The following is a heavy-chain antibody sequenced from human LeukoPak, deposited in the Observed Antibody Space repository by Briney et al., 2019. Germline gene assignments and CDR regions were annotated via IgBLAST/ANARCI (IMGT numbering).Heavy chain of an antibody. CDR1: GFAVSNNY. D-gene: IGHD4-17*01. J-gene: IGHJ4*02. CDR3: ASTFYGDSPPY. V-gene: IGHV3-66*01. CDR2: IYSGGST. Sequence: SGGSLRLSCAASGFAVSNNYMSWVRQAPGKGLEWVSVIYSGGSTYYADSVKGRFTISRDNSKNTLYLQMNSLRAEDTAVYYCASTFYGDSPPYWGQGTLVTVSS.